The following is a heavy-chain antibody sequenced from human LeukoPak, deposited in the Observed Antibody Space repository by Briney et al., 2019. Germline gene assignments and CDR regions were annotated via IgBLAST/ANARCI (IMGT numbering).Heavy chain of an antibody. CDR1: GFTFSSYA. Sequence: GRSLRLSCAASGFTFSSYAMHWVRQAPGKELEWVAVISYDGSNKYYADSVKGRFTISRDNSKNTLYLQMNSLRAEDTAVYYCARDRESNYGPFDYWGQGTLVTVSS. CDR3: ARDRESNYGPFDY. J-gene: IGHJ4*02. V-gene: IGHV3-30*01. D-gene: IGHD4-11*01. CDR2: ISYDGSNK.